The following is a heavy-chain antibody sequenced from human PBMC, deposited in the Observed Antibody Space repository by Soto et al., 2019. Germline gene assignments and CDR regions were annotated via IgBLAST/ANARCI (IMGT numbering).Heavy chain of an antibody. CDR1: GFGFSTYG. V-gene: IGHV3-30*18. CDR2: ISNDGIKK. Sequence: QVQLVESGGGVVQPGGSLRLSCGASGFGFSTYGMHWVRQAPGKGLDWVAMISNDGIKKEYADSVKGRFTISRDNSNNTLYLLMNSLRAEDTGVYSCAKSRDLGVLIGSWGLGTLVTVSS. CDR3: AKSRDLGVLIGS. D-gene: IGHD3-3*01. J-gene: IGHJ4*02.